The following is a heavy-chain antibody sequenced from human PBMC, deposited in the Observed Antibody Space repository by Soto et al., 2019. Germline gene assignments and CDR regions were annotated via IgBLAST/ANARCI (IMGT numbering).Heavy chain of an antibody. V-gene: IGHV1-69*13. D-gene: IGHD3-10*01. J-gene: IGHJ4*02. Sequence: GASVKVSCKASGGTFSSYAISWVRQAPGQGLEWMGGIIPIFGTANYAQKFQGRVTITADESTSTAYMELSSLRSEDTAVYYCASGLRMVLGSGGDFEFWGQGTLVTVYS. CDR1: GGTFSSYA. CDR3: ASGLRMVLGSGGDFEF. CDR2: IIPIFGTA.